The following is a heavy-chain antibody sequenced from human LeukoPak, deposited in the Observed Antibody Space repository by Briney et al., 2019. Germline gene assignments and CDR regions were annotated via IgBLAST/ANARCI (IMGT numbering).Heavy chain of an antibody. D-gene: IGHD5-18*01. CDR2: INYSGGT. CDR3: ARQSYTSMDYYYGMDV. Sequence: SETLSLTCTVSGGTIGSYYWSWIRQPPGKGLEWIGNINYSGGTNYNPSLKSRVTTSVDAYKNHFSLKLSSVTAADTGVYFCARQSYTSMDYYYGMDVWGQGTTVTVSS. J-gene: IGHJ6*02. CDR1: GGTIGSYY. V-gene: IGHV4-59*08.